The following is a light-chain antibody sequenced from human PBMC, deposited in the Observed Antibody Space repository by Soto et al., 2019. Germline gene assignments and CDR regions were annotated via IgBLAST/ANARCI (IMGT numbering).Light chain of an antibody. CDR1: QSVGNNY. J-gene: IGKJ4*01. CDR3: QQYGSTPLT. Sequence: EIVVTQSPGTLSLSPGERATLSCRASQSVGNNYLAWYQQKPGQAPRFLIYDASSRATGIPDRFSGSGSGTDFTLTISRLEPEDFAVYYCQQYGSTPLTFGGGTKVAIK. V-gene: IGKV3-20*01. CDR2: DAS.